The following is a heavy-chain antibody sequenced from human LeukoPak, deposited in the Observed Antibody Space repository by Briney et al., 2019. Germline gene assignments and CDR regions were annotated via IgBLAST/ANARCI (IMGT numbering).Heavy chain of an antibody. J-gene: IGHJ3*02. V-gene: IGHV3-30-3*01. CDR1: GFTFSSYA. CDR2: ISYDGSNK. D-gene: IGHD1/OR15-1a*01. CDR3: ASNNDRRGAFDI. Sequence: GGSLRLSCAASGFTFSSYAMHWVRQAPGKGLEWVAVISYDGSNKYYADSVKGRFTISRDNSKNTLYLQMNSLRAEDTAVYYCASNNDRRGAFDIWGQGTMVTVSS.